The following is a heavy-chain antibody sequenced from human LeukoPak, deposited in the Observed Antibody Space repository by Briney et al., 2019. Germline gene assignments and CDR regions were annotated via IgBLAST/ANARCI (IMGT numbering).Heavy chain of an antibody. CDR2: ISGSGGST. Sequence: GGSLRLSCAASGFTFSSYAMSWVRQAPGKGLEWVSAISGSGGSTYYADSVKGRFTISRDNSKNTLYLQMNSLRAVDTAVYYCAKGDCSGGSCVHFDYWGQGTLVTVSS. J-gene: IGHJ4*02. V-gene: IGHV3-23*01. CDR1: GFTFSSYA. CDR3: AKGDCSGGSCVHFDY. D-gene: IGHD2-15*01.